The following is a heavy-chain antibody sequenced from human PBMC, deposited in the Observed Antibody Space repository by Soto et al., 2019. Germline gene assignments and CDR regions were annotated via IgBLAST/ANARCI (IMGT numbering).Heavy chain of an antibody. CDR3: TTYDSIWGTWRAY. CDR2: IKSETDGGTT. CDR1: GFTFTKTW. D-gene: IGHD3-16*01. J-gene: IGHJ4*02. Sequence: PAGSLRLSCAASGFTFTKTWMSWVRQAPGKGLEWVARIKSETDGGTTDYAAPVEGRFTISRDDSKNTLYLQMNSLKIEDTAVYYCTTYDSIWGTWRAYWGQGTLVTLSS. V-gene: IGHV3-15*01.